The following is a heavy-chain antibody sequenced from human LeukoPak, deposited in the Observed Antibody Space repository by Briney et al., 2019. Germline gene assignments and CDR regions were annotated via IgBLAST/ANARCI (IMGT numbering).Heavy chain of an antibody. Sequence: GGSPRLSCAVSGFTFSSFAMSWVRQAPGKGLEWVSAISGSGGSTYYADSVKGRFTISRDNSKNTLYLQMNSLRAEDTAVYYCAKRGGLPPLDYYYYYMDVWGKGTTVTVSS. CDR1: GFTFSSFA. CDR2: ISGSGGST. J-gene: IGHJ6*03. V-gene: IGHV3-23*01. D-gene: IGHD2-21*02. CDR3: AKRGGLPPLDYYYYYMDV.